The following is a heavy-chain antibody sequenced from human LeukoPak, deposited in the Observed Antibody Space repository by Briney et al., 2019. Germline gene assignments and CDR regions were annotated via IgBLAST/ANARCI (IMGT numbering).Heavy chain of an antibody. CDR1: GFTFSSYA. V-gene: IGHV3-23*01. Sequence: PGGSLRLSCAVSGFTFSSYAMTWVRQAPGKGLEWVSAISGSGGSTYYADSVKGRFTISRDNSKNTLFLQMNSLRVEDTAIYYCANDEGCSGDNCYSGSRLTGHWGQGTLVTVSS. J-gene: IGHJ4*02. CDR2: ISGSGGST. D-gene: IGHD2-15*01. CDR3: ANDEGCSGDNCYSGSRLTGH.